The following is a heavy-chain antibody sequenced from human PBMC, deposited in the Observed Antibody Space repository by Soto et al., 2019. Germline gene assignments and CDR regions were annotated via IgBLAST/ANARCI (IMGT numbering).Heavy chain of an antibody. Sequence: GESLTLSCKGSGYSFTSYWIGWVRQMPGKGLEWMGFIYPGDSDTRYSPSFQGQVTISADKSIGTAYLQWSSLKASDTAMYYCARQLGGAAAGSYYYGMDVWGQGTTVTVSS. D-gene: IGHD6-13*01. CDR1: GYSFTSYW. J-gene: IGHJ6*02. V-gene: IGHV5-51*01. CDR3: ARQLGGAAAGSYYYGMDV. CDR2: IYPGDSDT.